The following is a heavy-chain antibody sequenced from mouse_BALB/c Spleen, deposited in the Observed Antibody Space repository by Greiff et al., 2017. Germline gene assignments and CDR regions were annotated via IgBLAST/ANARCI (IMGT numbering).Heavy chain of an antibody. CDR2: IDPSDSYT. CDR3: TKTGTGYFDY. CDR1: GYTFTSYW. J-gene: IGHJ2*01. V-gene: IGHV1S127*01. Sequence: VQLQQPGAELVKPGASVKMSCKASGYTFTSYWMHWVKQRPGQGLEWIGEIDPSDSYTSYNQKFKGKATLTVDTSSSTAYMQRSSLTSEDSAVYYSTKTGTGYFDYWGQGTTLTVSS. D-gene: IGHD4-1*01.